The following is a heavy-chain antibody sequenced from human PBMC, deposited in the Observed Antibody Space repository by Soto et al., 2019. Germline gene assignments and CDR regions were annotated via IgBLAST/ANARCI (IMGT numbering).Heavy chain of an antibody. CDR2: IYYSGST. V-gene: IGHV4-31*03. J-gene: IGHJ4*02. CDR3: ARFYGPDGFFDY. CDR1: GGSISSGGYY. D-gene: IGHD3-10*01. Sequence: QVQLQESGPGLVKPSQTLSLTCTVSGGSISSGGYYWCWIRQHPGKGLEWIGYIYYSGSTYYNPSLKSRVTISVDTSKNQFSLKLSSVTAADTAVYYCARFYGPDGFFDYWGQGTLVTVSS.